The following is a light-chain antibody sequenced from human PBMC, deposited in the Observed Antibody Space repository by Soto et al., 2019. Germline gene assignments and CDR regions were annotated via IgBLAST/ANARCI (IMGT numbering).Light chain of an antibody. CDR1: QSVGNNY. J-gene: IGKJ1*01. CDR2: GAS. CDR3: QQYGSSGT. Sequence: EIVLTQSPGTLSLSPGERATLSCRASQSVGNNYLAWYQQKSGQAPRLLIYGASNRATGIPDRFSGSGSGTDFTLTISRLEPEDFAVYYCQQYGSSGTFGQGTKVDIK. V-gene: IGKV3-20*01.